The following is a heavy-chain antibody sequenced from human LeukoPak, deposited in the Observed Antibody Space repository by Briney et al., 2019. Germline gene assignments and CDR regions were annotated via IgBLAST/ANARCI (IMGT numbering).Heavy chain of an antibody. D-gene: IGHD3-10*01. CDR1: GYTFTSYG. J-gene: IGHJ4*02. CDR2: ISAYNGNT. CDR3: ARGRITMVRGVIMLYFDY. Sequence: GASVKVSCKASGYTFTSYGISWVRQAPGQGLEWMGWISAYNGNTNYAQKLQGRVTMTTDTSTSTAYMELRSLRSDDTAVYYCARGRITMVRGVIMLYFDYWGQGTLVTVSS. V-gene: IGHV1-18*01.